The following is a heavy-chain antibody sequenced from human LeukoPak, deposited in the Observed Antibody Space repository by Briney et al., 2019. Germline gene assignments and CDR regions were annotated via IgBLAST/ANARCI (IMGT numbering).Heavy chain of an antibody. CDR1: GYTFTSYD. V-gene: IGHV1-8*01. CDR2: MNPNSGNT. Sequence: GASVKVSCKASGYTFTSYDINWVRQATGQGLEWMGWMNPNSGNTGYAQKFQGRVTMTRNTSISTAYMELSSLRSEDTAVYYCARDSKYVRGSGSYYKYWFDPWGQGTLVTVSS. D-gene: IGHD3-10*01. CDR3: ARDSKYVRGSGSYYKYWFDP. J-gene: IGHJ5*02.